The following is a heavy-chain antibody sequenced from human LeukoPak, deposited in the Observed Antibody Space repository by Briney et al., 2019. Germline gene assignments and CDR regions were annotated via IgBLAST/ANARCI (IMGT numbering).Heavy chain of an antibody. J-gene: IGHJ4*02. D-gene: IGHD2-2*01. Sequence: SGPALVKPTQTLTLTWTFSGFSLSTSGMCVSWIRQPPGKALEWLARIDWDDDKYYSTSLKTRLTISKDTSKNQVVLTMTNMDPVDTATYYCARGGYCSSTSCFDYWGQGTLVTVSS. V-gene: IGHV2-70*11. CDR2: IDWDDDK. CDR3: ARGGYCSSTSCFDY. CDR1: GFSLSTSGMC.